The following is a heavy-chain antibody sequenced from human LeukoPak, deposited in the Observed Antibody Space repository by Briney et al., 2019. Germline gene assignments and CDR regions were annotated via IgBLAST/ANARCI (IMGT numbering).Heavy chain of an antibody. Sequence: GGSLRLSCAAPGFTFSSYAMSWARQAPGKGLEWVSSISGSSTYYADSVKGRFTISRDNSKNTLYLQMNSLRAEDTAVYYCAKGVSSLTFSFDYWGQGTLVTVSS. CDR3: AKGVSSLTFSFDY. CDR2: ISGSST. CDR1: GFTFSSYA. V-gene: IGHV3-23*01. D-gene: IGHD6-13*01. J-gene: IGHJ4*02.